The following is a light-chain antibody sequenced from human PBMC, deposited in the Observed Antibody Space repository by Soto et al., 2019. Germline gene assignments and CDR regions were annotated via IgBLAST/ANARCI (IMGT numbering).Light chain of an antibody. CDR1: SSDVGGYNY. V-gene: IGLV2-14*01. CDR2: EVS. Sequence: QSALTQPPSASGSPGQSVAISCTGTSSDVGGYNYVSWYQQHPGKAPKFLIYEVSKWPSGVSNRFSGSKSGNTASLTISGLQAEDEADYYCSSYTSANTWVFGGGTKLTVL. J-gene: IGLJ3*02. CDR3: SSYTSANTWV.